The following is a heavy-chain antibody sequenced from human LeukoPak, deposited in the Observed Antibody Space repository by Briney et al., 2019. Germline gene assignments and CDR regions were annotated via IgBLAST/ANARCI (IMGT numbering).Heavy chain of an antibody. D-gene: IGHD5-24*01. V-gene: IGHV3-23*01. J-gene: IGHJ4*02. CDR1: GFTFNNYA. CDR2: IIGSGGNT. CDR3: ARGAGYNYPYYFDY. Sequence: AGGSLRLSCAASGFTFNNYAMTWVRQAPGKGLEWVSTIIGSGGNTDYADSVKGRFTISRDNSKNTLYLQMNSLRAEDTAVYYCARGAGYNYPYYFDYWGQGTLVTVSS.